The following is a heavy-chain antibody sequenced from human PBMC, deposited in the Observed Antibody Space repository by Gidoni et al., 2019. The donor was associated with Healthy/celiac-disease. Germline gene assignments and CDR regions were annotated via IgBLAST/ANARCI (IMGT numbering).Heavy chain of an antibody. CDR3: ARAAYCGGDCYSDPDY. D-gene: IGHD2-21*02. J-gene: IGHJ4*02. CDR2: IIPIFGTA. Sequence: QVQLVQSGAEVTKPGSSVKVSCKASGGTFSSYAISWVRQAPGQGLEWMGGIIPIFGTANYAQKFQGRVTITADESTRTAYMELSSLRSEDTAVYYCARAAYCGGDCYSDPDYWGQGTLVTVSS. CDR1: GGTFSSYA. V-gene: IGHV1-69*01.